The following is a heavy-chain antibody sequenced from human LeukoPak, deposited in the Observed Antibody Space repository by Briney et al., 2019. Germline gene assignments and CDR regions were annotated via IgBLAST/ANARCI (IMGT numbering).Heavy chain of an antibody. D-gene: IGHD4-17*01. Sequence: PGGSLRLSCAASGFTFSDYYMSWIRQAPGKGLEWVSYISSSGSTIYYADSVKGRFTISRDNSKNTLCLQMNSLRAEDTAVYYCAKGDYGDYVPFDYWGQGTLVTVSS. CDR1: GFTFSDYY. J-gene: IGHJ4*02. V-gene: IGHV3-11*01. CDR3: AKGDYGDYVPFDY. CDR2: ISSSGSTI.